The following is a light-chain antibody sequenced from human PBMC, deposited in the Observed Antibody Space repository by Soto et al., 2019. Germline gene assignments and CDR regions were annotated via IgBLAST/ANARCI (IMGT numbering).Light chain of an antibody. J-gene: IGKJ4*02. CDR2: DAS. CDR1: QSVSSY. CDR3: QQRSNWPPVT. V-gene: IGKV3-11*01. Sequence: EIVLTQSPAALSLSPGERATLSCRASQSVSSYLAWYQQKPGQAPRLLLYDASNRATGIPARFRGSGSGTDFTLTISSREPEDVAVYYCQQRSNWPPVTFGGGTKVEIK.